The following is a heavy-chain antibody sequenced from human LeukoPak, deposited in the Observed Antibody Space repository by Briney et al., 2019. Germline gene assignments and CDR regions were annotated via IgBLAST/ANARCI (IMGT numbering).Heavy chain of an antibody. J-gene: IGHJ5*02. CDR1: GFTFSSYE. CDR3: ARGVGQWLTNNWFDP. Sequence: GGSLRLSCAASGFTFSSYEMNWVRQAPGKGLEWVSYISSSGSTIYYADSVKGRFTISRDNAKNSLYLQMNSLRAEDTAVYYCARGVGQWLTNNWFDPWGQGTLVTVSP. D-gene: IGHD6-19*01. CDR2: ISSSGSTI. V-gene: IGHV3-48*03.